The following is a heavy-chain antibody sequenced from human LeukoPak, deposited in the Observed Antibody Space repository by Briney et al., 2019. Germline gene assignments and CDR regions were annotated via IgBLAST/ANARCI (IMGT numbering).Heavy chain of an antibody. CDR2: INHSGST. Sequence: SETLSLTCAVYGVSFSGYYWSWIRQPPGKGLEWIGEINHSGSTNYNPSLKSRVTISVDTSKNQFSLKLSSVTAADTAVYYCASHKGYYDILTGFDYWGQGTLVTVSS. J-gene: IGHJ4*02. CDR1: GVSFSGYY. CDR3: ASHKGYYDILTGFDY. V-gene: IGHV4-34*01. D-gene: IGHD3-9*01.